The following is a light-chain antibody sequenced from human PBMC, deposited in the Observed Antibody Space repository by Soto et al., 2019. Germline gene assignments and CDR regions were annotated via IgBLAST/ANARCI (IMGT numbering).Light chain of an antibody. CDR2: DDS. CDR1: NIGSKS. CDR3: QLLHGDNDHDV. V-gene: IGLV3-21*02. J-gene: IGLJ1*01. Sequence: SYELTQPPSVSVAPGQTARITCGGDNIGSKSVHWYQQKPGQAPVVVVYDDSDRPSWIPERSSGSKSGITATLTISSVEVGDEADYYCQLLHGDNDHDVFGTGTKLTVL.